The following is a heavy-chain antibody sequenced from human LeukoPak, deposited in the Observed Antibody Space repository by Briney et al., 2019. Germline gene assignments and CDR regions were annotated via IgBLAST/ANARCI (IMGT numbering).Heavy chain of an antibody. CDR1: GYTFTSFG. CDR3: ARVPFRSYYDSSGYCFDY. J-gene: IGHJ4*02. D-gene: IGHD3-22*01. V-gene: IGHV1-18*01. Sequence: ASVKVSCKASGYTFTSFGISWVRQAPGQGLEWMGWISAYNGNTNYAHNLQGRVTMTTDTSTSTAYMELRSLRSDDTAVYCCARVPFRSYYDSSGYCFDYWGQGTLVTVSS. CDR2: ISAYNGNT.